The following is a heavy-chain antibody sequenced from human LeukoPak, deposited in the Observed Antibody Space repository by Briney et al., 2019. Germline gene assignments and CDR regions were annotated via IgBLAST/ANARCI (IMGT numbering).Heavy chain of an antibody. J-gene: IGHJ5*02. D-gene: IGHD2-15*01. CDR3: ARGRRGEDIVVVVAATANEFDP. CDR2: INPNRGGT. CDR1: GYTFTVDY. Sequence: SLSLSSTPSGYTFTVDYIRWGRQTPGEGRGRVGGINPNRGGTNYAQKLKGSVTMTRDTSISTAYMELSRLRSDDTGVYYCARGRRGEDIVVVVAATANEFDPWGQGTLVTVSS. V-gene: IGHV1-2*02.